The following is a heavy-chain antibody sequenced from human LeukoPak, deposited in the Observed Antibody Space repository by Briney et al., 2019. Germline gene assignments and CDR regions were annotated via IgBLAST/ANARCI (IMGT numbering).Heavy chain of an antibody. J-gene: IGHJ5*02. CDR2: IYHSGST. Sequence: SETLSLTCAVSGYSISSGYYWGWIRQPPGKGLEWIGSIYHSGSTYYNPSLKSRVTISVDTSKNQFSLKLSSVTAADTAVYYCARGPLPWFGGHNWFDPWGQGTLVTVSS. CDR1: GYSISSGYY. CDR3: ARGPLPWFGGHNWFDP. V-gene: IGHV4-38-2*01. D-gene: IGHD3-10*01.